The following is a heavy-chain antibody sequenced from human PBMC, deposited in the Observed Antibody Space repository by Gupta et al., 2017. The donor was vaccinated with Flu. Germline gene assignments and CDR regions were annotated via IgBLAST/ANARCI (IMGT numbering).Heavy chain of an antibody. D-gene: IGHD3-3*01. CDR1: GYTFTSYD. CDR3: ARTSYYDFWSGYYEAGYGMDV. V-gene: IGHV1-8*01. J-gene: IGHJ6*02. CDR2: MNPNSGNT. Sequence: QVQLVQSGTEVKKPGASVKVSCKASGYTFTSYDINWVRQATGQGLEWMGWMNPNSGNTGYAQKFQGRVTMTRNTSISTAYMELSSLRSEDTAVYYCARTSYYDFWSGYYEAGYGMDVWGQGTTVTVSS.